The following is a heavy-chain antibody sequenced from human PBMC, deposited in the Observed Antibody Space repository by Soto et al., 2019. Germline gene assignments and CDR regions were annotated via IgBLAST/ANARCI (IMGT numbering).Heavy chain of an antibody. J-gene: IGHJ4*02. CDR3: VRGGGGGQFDS. CDR1: GFSFSDQY. Sequence: VGSLRLSCAASGFSFSDQYMSWIRQAPGKGLEWVSYISSRGNYREYTDSVKGRHTISRDNAKKSLLLQMNSLRAEDTGVYYCVRGGGGGQFDSWGQGTLVTVSS. CDR2: ISSRGNYR. V-gene: IGHV3-11*05. D-gene: IGHD2-21*01.